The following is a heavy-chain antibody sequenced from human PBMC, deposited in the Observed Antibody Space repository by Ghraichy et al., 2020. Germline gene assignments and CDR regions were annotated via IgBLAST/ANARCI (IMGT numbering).Heavy chain of an antibody. CDR2: VYYDGST. CDR1: GGAISSSAYS. Sequence: SETLSLTCAVSGGAISSSAYSWTWVRQPPEKGLEWIAYVYYDGSTYYNPSLKSRVTISLDNSKNQFSLELTSVTAADTAVYYFARALNYVGFDYWGQGTLVTVSS. D-gene: IGHD1-7*01. J-gene: IGHJ4*02. CDR3: ARALNYVGFDY. V-gene: IGHV4-30-2*01.